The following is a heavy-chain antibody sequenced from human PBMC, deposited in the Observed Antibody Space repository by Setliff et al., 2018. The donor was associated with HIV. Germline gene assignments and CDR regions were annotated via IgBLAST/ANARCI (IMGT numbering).Heavy chain of an antibody. CDR3: AREGNSGHGGQIEFDY. V-gene: IGHV1-69*13. CDR2: IIPMFGTA. Sequence: GASVKVSCKASAYPFTTYDINWVRQAPGQGPEWMGGIIPMFGTANYAQKFRGRVTITADESTSTVYMELSSLRSDDTALYYCAREGNSGHGGQIEFDYWGQGTLVTVSS. D-gene: IGHD1-26*01. J-gene: IGHJ4*02. CDR1: AYPFTTYD.